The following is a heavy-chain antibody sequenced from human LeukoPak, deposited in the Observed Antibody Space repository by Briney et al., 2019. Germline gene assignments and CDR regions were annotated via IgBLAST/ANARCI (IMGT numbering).Heavy chain of an antibody. CDR2: INHSGST. D-gene: IGHD3-22*01. V-gene: IGHV4-34*10. J-gene: IGHJ4*02. CDR1: GGSFSGYY. Sequence: PSETLSLTCAVYGGSFSGYYWSWIRQPPGKGLEWIGEINHSGSTNYNPSLKSRITMSVDTSKNQFSLKLTSVTAADTAVYYCAREHFYDTSGHDFWGQGTLVTVSS. CDR3: AREHFYDTSGHDF.